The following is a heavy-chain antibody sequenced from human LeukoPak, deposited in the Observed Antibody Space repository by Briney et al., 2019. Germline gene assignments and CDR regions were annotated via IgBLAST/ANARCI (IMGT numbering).Heavy chain of an antibody. D-gene: IGHD3-22*01. J-gene: IGHJ3*02. Sequence: PSETLSLTCAVYGGSFSGYYWSWIRQPPGKGLEWIGEINHSGSTKYNPSLKSRVIVSVDMSKNQFSLKLSSVTAADTAVYYCARDRDDYYDSSGYFGAFDIWGRGTMVTVSS. CDR2: INHSGST. CDR1: GGSFSGYY. CDR3: ARDRDDYYDSSGYFGAFDI. V-gene: IGHV4-34*01.